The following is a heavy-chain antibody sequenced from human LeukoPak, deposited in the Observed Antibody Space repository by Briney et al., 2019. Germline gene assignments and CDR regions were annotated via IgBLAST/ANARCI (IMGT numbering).Heavy chain of an antibody. CDR3: ARHAGGATGPYDWFDP. CDR1: GGSISSSSYY. J-gene: IGHJ5*02. V-gene: IGHV4-39*01. Sequence: SETLSLICTVSGGSISSSSYYWGWIRQPPGKGLEWIGSIYYSGSTYYNPSLNSRVTISVDTSKNQFSLKLSSVSSADTAVYYCARHAGGATGPYDWFDPWGQGTLVTVSS. D-gene: IGHD1-26*01. CDR2: IYYSGST.